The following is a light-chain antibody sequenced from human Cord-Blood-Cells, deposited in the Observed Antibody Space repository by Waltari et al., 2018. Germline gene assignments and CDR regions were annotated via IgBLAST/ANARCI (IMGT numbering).Light chain of an antibody. J-gene: IGKJ2*03. Sequence: EILITQSPATLSVSPGERATLSCRASQSVSSTLAWYQQKPRQAPRLLIYGASTRATGIPARFSGRGSWTEFTLTISSLQSEDFAVYYCQPYNNWPYSFGQGTKLE. CDR2: GAS. CDR3: QPYNNWPYS. V-gene: IGKV3-15*01. CDR1: QSVSST.